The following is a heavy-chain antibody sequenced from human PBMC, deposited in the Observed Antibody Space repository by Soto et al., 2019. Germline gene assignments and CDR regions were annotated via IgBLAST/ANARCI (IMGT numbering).Heavy chain of an antibody. CDR1: SGSIRGYY. Sequence: SETLSLTCTVSSGSIRGYYWSWVRQPPGKGLEWIGNIYSSGSTNYNPSLKSRVTISVDTPKNQFSLEVTSVTAADTALYYCTRDIGGKGAYWGPGTLVTVSS. CDR3: TRDIGGKGAY. CDR2: IYSSGST. V-gene: IGHV4-59*01. J-gene: IGHJ4*02. D-gene: IGHD3-10*01.